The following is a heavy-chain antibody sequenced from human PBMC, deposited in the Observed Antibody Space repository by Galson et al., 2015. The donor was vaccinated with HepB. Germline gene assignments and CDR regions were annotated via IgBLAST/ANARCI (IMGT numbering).Heavy chain of an antibody. CDR3: GRGDGKYQLLSAFDP. CDR1: GFTFSNYA. V-gene: IGHV3-30*04. CDR2: IAHDGSNK. J-gene: IGHJ5*02. D-gene: IGHD2-2*01. Sequence: SLRLSCAASGFTFSNYAMHWVRQAPGKGLEWVTMIAHDGSNKYYADSVKGRFTISRDNSKNTLYLQMNNLRPEDTAVYYCGRGDGKYQLLSAFDPWGQGTLVTVSS.